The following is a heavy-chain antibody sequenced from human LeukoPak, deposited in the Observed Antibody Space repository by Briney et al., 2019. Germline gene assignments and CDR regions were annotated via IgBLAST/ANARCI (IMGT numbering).Heavy chain of an antibody. J-gene: IGHJ3*02. CDR2: IIPIFGTA. CDR3: ARQLGFEEAFDI. V-gene: IGHV1-69*06. D-gene: IGHD7-27*01. Sequence: SVKVSCKASGGTFSSYAISWVRQAPGQGLEWMGGIIPIFGTANYAQKFQGRVTITADKSTSTAYMELSSLRSEDTAVYYCARQLGFEEAFDIWGQGTMVTVSS. CDR1: GGTFSSYA.